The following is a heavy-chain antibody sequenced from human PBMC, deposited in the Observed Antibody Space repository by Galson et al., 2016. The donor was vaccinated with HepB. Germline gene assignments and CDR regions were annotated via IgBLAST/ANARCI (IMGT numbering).Heavy chain of an antibody. CDR2: IYPGGPDT. V-gene: IGHV5-51*01. J-gene: IGHJ4*02. D-gene: IGHD6-13*01. Sequence: QSGAEVKKPGESLRISCTASEDTFASQWIGWVRQMPGKGLAWMAIIYPGGPDTRYSPSFQGQVPISADQSISTAYLQWSSLKASDTAMYYCPTTSHAYSTSWHGISYWGQGTLITVSS. CDR3: PTTSHAYSTSWHGISY. CDR1: EDTFASQW.